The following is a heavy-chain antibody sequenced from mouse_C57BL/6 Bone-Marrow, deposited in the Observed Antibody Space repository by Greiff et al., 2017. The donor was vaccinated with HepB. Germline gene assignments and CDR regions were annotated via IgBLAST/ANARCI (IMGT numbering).Heavy chain of an antibody. J-gene: IGHJ4*01. CDR2: SSSGGSYT. V-gene: IGHV5-6*01. D-gene: IGHD1-1*01. CDR3: ARPHYNGRGGAMDY. CDR1: GFTFSSYG. Sequence: VEPGGDLVKPGGSPQLSCAASGFTFSSYGMSWGRQSPDKRLEWVVTSSSGGSYTYYPDSLKARFTISRDNATNTLYLQMSSLKSEDTAMYYCARPHYNGRGGAMDYWGQGTSVTVSS.